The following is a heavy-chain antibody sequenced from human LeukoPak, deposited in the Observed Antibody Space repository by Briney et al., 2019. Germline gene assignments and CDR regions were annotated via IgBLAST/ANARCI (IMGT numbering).Heavy chain of an antibody. D-gene: IGHD3-10*01. J-gene: IGHJ5*02. Sequence: PSETLSLTCAVSGGSISSYYWSWIRQPAGKGLEWIGRIYTSGSTNYNPSLKSRVTMSVDTSKNQFSLKLSSVTAADTAVYYCARNHGDYYGSGSYYAGWFGPWGQGTLVTVSS. CDR2: IYTSGST. CDR1: GGSISSYY. V-gene: IGHV4-4*07. CDR3: ARNHGDYYGSGSYYAGWFGP.